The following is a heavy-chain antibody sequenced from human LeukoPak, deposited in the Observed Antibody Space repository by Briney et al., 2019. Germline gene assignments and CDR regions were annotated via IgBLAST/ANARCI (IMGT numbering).Heavy chain of an antibody. D-gene: IGHD5-18*01. Sequence: SQTLSLTCTVSGGSISSGGYYWSWIRQPPGKGLEWIGYIYHSGSTYYNPSLKSRVTISVDRSKNQSSLKLSSVTAADTAVYYCARDSRIQLASIFDYWGQGTLVTVSS. J-gene: IGHJ4*02. V-gene: IGHV4-30-2*01. CDR3: ARDSRIQLASIFDY. CDR2: IYHSGST. CDR1: GGSISSGGYY.